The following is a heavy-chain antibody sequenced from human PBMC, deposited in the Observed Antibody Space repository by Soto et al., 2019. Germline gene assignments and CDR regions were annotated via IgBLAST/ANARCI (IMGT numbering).Heavy chain of an antibody. J-gene: IGHJ4*02. Sequence: GESLKISCEASGYTFTNYWIGLERQMPGTGLEWMGIIYPRDSDTRYSPSFQDQVTMSVDKSIGTVYLQRSSLKASDTAMYYCVRHSVTIESSVGPRSFDDWGQGTLVTVSS. CDR1: GYTFTNYW. D-gene: IGHD3-9*01. V-gene: IGHV5-51*01. CDR2: IYPRDSDT. CDR3: VRHSVTIESSVGPRSFDD.